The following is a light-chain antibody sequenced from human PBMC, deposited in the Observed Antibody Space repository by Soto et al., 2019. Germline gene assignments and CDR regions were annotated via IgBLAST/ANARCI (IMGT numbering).Light chain of an antibody. CDR2: EGT. J-gene: IGLJ1*01. Sequence: QSALTQPASVSGSTGQSITISCTGASSDVGSYNRVSWYQQHPGKAPKLMIYEGTKRPSGVSTRFSGSKSGNTASLTISGLLAEDERDYYCCSYTTTYTYVFGTGTKVTV. CDR1: SSDVGSYNR. V-gene: IGLV2-23*01. CDR3: CSYTTTYTYV.